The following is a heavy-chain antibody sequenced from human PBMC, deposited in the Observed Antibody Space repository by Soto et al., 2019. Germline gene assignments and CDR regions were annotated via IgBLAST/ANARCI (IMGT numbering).Heavy chain of an antibody. Sequence: GESLKISCKGSGYSFTSYWIGWVRQMPGKGLEWMGIIYPGDSDTRYSPSFQGQVTISAGKSISTAYLQWSSLKASDTAMYYCARPSSWYSGGMDVWGQGTTVTVSS. CDR3: ARPSSWYSGGMDV. CDR1: GYSFTSYW. V-gene: IGHV5-51*01. CDR2: IYPGDSDT. J-gene: IGHJ6*02. D-gene: IGHD6-13*01.